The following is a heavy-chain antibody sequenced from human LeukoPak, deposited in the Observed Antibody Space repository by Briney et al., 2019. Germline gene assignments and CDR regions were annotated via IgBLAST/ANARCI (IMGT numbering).Heavy chain of an antibody. Sequence: GGSLRLSCAASGFTFSSYSMNWVRQAPGKGLEWVSSISSSSSYIYYADSVKGRFTISRDNAKNSLYLQMNSLRAEDTAVYYCARESSYNWNDEGFDYWGQGTLVTVSS. CDR1: GFTFSSYS. CDR2: ISSSSSYI. D-gene: IGHD1-1*01. V-gene: IGHV3-21*01. J-gene: IGHJ4*02. CDR3: ARESSYNWNDEGFDY.